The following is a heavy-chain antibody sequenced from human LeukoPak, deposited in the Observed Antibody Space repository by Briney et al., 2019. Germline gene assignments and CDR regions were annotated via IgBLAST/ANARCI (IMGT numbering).Heavy chain of an antibody. CDR1: GFTFSDYY. Sequence: KPGGSLRLSCAASGFTFSDYYMNWIRQAPGKGLEWVSYISSSGTTTYYADSVKGRFTISRDNAKNSLYLQMNSLRAEDTAVYYCARAGYSSGWYATLFVYYGMDVWGQGTTVTVSS. CDR2: ISSSGTTT. V-gene: IGHV3-11*04. J-gene: IGHJ6*02. CDR3: ARAGYSSGWYATLFVYYGMDV. D-gene: IGHD6-19*01.